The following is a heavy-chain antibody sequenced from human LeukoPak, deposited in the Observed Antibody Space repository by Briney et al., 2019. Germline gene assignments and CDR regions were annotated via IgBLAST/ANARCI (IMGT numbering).Heavy chain of an antibody. Sequence: PSETLSLTCAVYGGSFSGYYWSWIRQPPGKGLEWIGEINHSGSTNYNPSLKSRVTISVDTSKNQFSLKLSSVTAADTAVYYCARVYWGGRGDFDYWGQGTLVTVPS. CDR3: ARVYWGGRGDFDY. CDR2: INHSGST. D-gene: IGHD7-27*01. V-gene: IGHV4-34*01. CDR1: GGSFSGYY. J-gene: IGHJ4*02.